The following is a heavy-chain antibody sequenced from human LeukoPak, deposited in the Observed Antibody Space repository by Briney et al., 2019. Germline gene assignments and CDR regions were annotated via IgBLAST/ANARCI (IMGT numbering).Heavy chain of an antibody. V-gene: IGHV3-7*01. CDR2: IKQDGSAK. J-gene: IGHJ4*02. Sequence: GGSLRLSCAASGFTFSRNWMSWVRQAPGKGLEWVANIKQDGSAKYYVDSVKGRFTISRDNAKNSLYLQMNSLRAEDTAVYYCARDCGGSGDYWGRGTLVTVSS. CDR3: ARDCGGSGDY. D-gene: IGHD2-15*01. CDR1: GFTFSRNW.